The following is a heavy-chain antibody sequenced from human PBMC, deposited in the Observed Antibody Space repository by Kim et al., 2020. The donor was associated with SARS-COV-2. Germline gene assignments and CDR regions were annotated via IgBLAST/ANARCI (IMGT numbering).Heavy chain of an antibody. V-gene: IGHV1-18*01. Sequence: ASVKVSCKASGYTFTSYGISWVRQAPGQGLEWMGWISAYNGNTNYAQKLQGRVTMTTDTSTSTAYMELRSLRSDDTAVYYCAREDKLRQAFGYYYGMDVWGQGTTVTVSS. CDR1: GYTFTSYG. D-gene: IGHD3-16*01. CDR3: AREDKLRQAFGYYYGMDV. J-gene: IGHJ6*02. CDR2: ISAYNGNT.